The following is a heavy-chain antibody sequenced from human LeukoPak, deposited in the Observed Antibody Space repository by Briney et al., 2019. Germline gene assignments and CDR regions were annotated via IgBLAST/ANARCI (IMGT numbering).Heavy chain of an antibody. CDR1: GGSFSGYY. D-gene: IGHD2-2*01. Sequence: PSETLSLTCAVYGGSFSGYYLSWIRQPPGKGLEWIGEINHSGSTNYNSSLKSRVTISVDTSKNQFSLKLSSVTAADTAVYYCARGRTRGYCSSTSCYFNYWGQGTLVTVSS. J-gene: IGHJ4*02. CDR3: ARGRTRGYCSSTSCYFNY. CDR2: INHSGST. V-gene: IGHV4-34*01.